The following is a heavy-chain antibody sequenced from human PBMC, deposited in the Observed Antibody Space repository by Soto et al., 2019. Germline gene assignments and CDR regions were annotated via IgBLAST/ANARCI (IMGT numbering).Heavy chain of an antibody. J-gene: IGHJ4*02. CDR2: INHSGST. CDR3: GKVLIGATGHTDFDS. D-gene: IGHD2-15*01. V-gene: IGHV4-34*01. CDR1: GGSLSGYY. Sequence: PSETLSLTCAVYGGSLSGYYWSWIRQPPGKGLEWIGEINHSGSTNYNPSLKSRVTISVDTSNNRFSLKLSSVTAADTAVYFCGKVLIGATGHTDFDSWGQGTQVTVS.